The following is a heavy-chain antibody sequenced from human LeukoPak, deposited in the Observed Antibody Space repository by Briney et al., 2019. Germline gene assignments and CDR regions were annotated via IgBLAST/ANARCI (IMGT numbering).Heavy chain of an antibody. CDR2: IKQDGSEK. Sequence: PGGSLRLSCAASGFTFSSHWMGWVRQAPGKGLEWVANIKQDGSEKYYVDSVKGRFTVSRDNAKTSLYLQMNSLRVEDTGVYYCARTGADHNDYSLYRRFDPWGQGTLVTVSS. J-gene: IGHJ5*02. V-gene: IGHV3-7*01. CDR1: GFTFSSHW. D-gene: IGHD4-11*01. CDR3: ARTGADHNDYSLYRRFDP.